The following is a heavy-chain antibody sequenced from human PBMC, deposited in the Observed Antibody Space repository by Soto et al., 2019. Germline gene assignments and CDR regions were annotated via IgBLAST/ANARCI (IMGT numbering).Heavy chain of an antibody. CDR2: IKQDGSEK. CDR3: ARGVKRWLYYYGMDV. J-gene: IGHJ6*02. D-gene: IGHD5-12*01. Sequence: GGSLRLSCAASGFTFSSYWMSWVRQAPGKGLEWVANIKQDGSEKYYVDSVKGRFTISRDNAKNSLYLQMNSLRAEDTAVYYCARGVKRWLYYYGMDVWGQGTTVTVSS. CDR1: GFTFSSYW. V-gene: IGHV3-7*05.